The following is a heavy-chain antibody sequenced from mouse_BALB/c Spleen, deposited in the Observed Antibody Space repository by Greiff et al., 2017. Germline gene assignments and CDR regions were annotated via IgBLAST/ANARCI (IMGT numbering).Heavy chain of an antibody. CDR1: GFTFSSYA. D-gene: IGHD2-3*01. J-gene: IGHJ3*01. V-gene: IGHV5-9-3*01. CDR2: ISSGGSYT. Sequence: EVQLVESGGGLVKPGGSLKLSCAASGFTFSSYAMSWVRQTPEKRLEWVATISSGGSYTYYPDSVKGRFTISRDNAKNTLYLQMSSLRSEDTAMYYCARHPSYDGYYPAWLAYWGQGTLVTVSA. CDR3: ARHPSYDGYYPAWLAY.